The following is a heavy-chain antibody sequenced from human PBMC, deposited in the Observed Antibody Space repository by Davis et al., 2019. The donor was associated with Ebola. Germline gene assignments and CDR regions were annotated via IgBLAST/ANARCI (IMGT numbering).Heavy chain of an antibody. CDR1: GFRFSDYY. CDR3: AKEPLPARGDFWSGYYSPPSYYYYGMDV. V-gene: IGHV3-11*04. Sequence: PGGSLRLSCAASGFRFSDYYMNWIRQAPGKGLECISYISTTGSTTYYADSVKGRFTISRDNSKNTLYLQMNSLRAEDTAVYYCAKEPLPARGDFWSGYYSPPSYYYYGMDVWGQGTTVTVSS. J-gene: IGHJ6*02. CDR2: ISTTGSTT. D-gene: IGHD3-3*01.